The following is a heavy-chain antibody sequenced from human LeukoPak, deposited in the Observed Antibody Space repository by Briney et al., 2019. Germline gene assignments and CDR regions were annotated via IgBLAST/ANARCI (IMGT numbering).Heavy chain of an antibody. J-gene: IGHJ4*02. V-gene: IGHV3-30*02. Sequence: PGGSLRLSCAASGFSFSSYGIHWVRQAPGKGLEWVAFIRYDGSNEYYADSVKGRFTISRDNSKNTVYLQMNSLRAEDTAVYYCARDRDPRSYYILYWGQGTLVTVSS. CDR2: IRYDGSNE. CDR1: GFSFSSYG. CDR3: ARDRDPRSYYILY. D-gene: IGHD3-10*01.